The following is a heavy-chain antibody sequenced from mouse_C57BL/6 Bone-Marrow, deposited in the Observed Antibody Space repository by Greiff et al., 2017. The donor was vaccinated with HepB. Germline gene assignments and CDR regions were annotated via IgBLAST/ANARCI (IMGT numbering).Heavy chain of an antibody. Sequence: QVQLKESGPELVKPGASVKISCKASGYAFSSSWMNWVKQRPGKGLEWIGRIYPGDGDTNYNGKFKGKATLTADKSSSTAYMQLSSLTSEDSAVYFCAKVYGLYAMDYWGQGTSVTVSS. J-gene: IGHJ4*01. CDR3: AKVYGLYAMDY. CDR2: IYPGDGDT. CDR1: GYAFSSSW. D-gene: IGHD1-1*02. V-gene: IGHV1-82*01.